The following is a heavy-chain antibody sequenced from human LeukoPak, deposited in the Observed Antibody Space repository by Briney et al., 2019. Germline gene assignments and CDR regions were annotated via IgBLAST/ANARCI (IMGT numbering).Heavy chain of an antibody. CDR2: ISYDGSNK. Sequence: GGSLRLSCAASGFTFSSYGMHWVRRAPGKGLEWVAVISYDGSNKYYADSVKGRFTISRDNSKNTLYLQMNSLRAEDTAVYYCAKPKNDFWSGYEYYFDYWGQGTLVTVSS. CDR3: AKPKNDFWSGYEYYFDY. J-gene: IGHJ4*02. CDR1: GFTFSSYG. D-gene: IGHD3-3*01. V-gene: IGHV3-30*18.